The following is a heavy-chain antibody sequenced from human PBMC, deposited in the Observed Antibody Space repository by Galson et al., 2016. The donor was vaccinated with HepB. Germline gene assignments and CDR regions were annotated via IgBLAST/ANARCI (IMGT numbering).Heavy chain of an antibody. V-gene: IGHV1-8*01. CDR1: GYIFTSYD. CDR3: ARGPNYFDF. CDR2: MSPKSDHT. D-gene: IGHD2-8*01. J-gene: IGHJ4*02. Sequence: SVKVSCKASGYIFTSYDIHWVRQATGQGLEWMGWMSPKSDHTGYTRKFQGRVAMTRNTSTRTAYLELSSLTSEDTALYFCARGPNYFDFWGQGTPVTVSS.